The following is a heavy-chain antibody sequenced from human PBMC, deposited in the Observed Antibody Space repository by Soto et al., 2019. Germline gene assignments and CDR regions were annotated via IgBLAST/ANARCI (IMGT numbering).Heavy chain of an antibody. J-gene: IGHJ4*02. Sequence: QVQLQQWGAGLLKPSETLSLTCAVYGGSFSGYYWSWIRQPPGKGLEWIGEINHSGSTNYNPSLKRRVTISVDTSKNQFSLKLSSVTAADTAVYYCARGSKSRAAAGTIFDYWGQGTLVTVSS. D-gene: IGHD6-13*01. CDR3: ARGSKSRAAAGTIFDY. CDR2: INHSGST. CDR1: GGSFSGYY. V-gene: IGHV4-34*01.